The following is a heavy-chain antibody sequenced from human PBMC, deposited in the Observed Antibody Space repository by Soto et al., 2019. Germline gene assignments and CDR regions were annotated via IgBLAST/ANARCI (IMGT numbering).Heavy chain of an antibody. CDR3: ARAVGESYDY. J-gene: IGHJ4*02. D-gene: IGHD1-26*01. CDR1: GFTVSSYY. V-gene: IGHV3-53*02. CDR2: IYSSGTT. Sequence: EVQLVETGGGLIQPGASLRLSCAASGFTVSSYYMNWVRLVPEKGLEWVSVIYSSGTTFYADSVRGRFTISRDIYKNTVYLHVNRLGVEDTAVYDCARAVGESYDYWGQGTRVIVSS.